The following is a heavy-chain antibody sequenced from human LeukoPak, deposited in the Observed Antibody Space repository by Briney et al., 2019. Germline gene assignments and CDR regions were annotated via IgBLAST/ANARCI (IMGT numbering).Heavy chain of an antibody. CDR1: GYHFTSYW. CDR2: IYPGDSDT. J-gene: IGHJ4*02. D-gene: IGHD4/OR15-4a*01. Sequence: GGSLKISCKGSGYHFTSYWIGRVRQVPGKGLEWMGIIYPGDSDTRYSPSFQGQVTISADKSISPAYLQWSSLKASDTAMYYCARGGTMVWRLFDYWGQGTLVTVSS. CDR3: ARGGTMVWRLFDY. V-gene: IGHV5-51*01.